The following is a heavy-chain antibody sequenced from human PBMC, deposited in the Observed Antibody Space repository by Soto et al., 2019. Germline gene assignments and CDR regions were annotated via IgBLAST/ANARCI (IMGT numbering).Heavy chain of an antibody. CDR1: GYTLTELS. V-gene: IGHV1-46*01. CDR3: ARDTAMAQYFQH. D-gene: IGHD5-18*01. Sequence: ASVKVSCKVSGYTLTELSMHWVRQAPGKGLEWMGIINPSGGSTSYAQKFQGRVTMTRDTSTSTVYMELSSLRSEDTAVYYCARDTAMAQYFQHWGQGTLVTVSS. J-gene: IGHJ1*01. CDR2: INPSGGST.